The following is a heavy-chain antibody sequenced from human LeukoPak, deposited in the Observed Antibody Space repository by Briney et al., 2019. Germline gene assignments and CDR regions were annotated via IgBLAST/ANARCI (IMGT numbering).Heavy chain of an antibody. V-gene: IGHV4-34*01. Sequence: SETLSLTCAVYGGSFSGYYWSWIRQPPGKGLEWIGEINHSGSTNYNPSLKSRVTISVDTSKNQFSLKLSSVTAADTAVYYCARPTDYGGNSDYWGQGTLVTVSS. D-gene: IGHD4-23*01. CDR3: ARPTDYGGNSDY. J-gene: IGHJ4*02. CDR1: GGSFSGYY. CDR2: INHSGST.